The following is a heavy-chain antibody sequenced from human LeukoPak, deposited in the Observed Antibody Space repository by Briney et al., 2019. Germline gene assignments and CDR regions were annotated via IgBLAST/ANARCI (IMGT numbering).Heavy chain of an antibody. D-gene: IGHD3-22*01. CDR2: ISGSGGST. CDR1: GFTFSSYA. J-gene: IGHJ4*02. Sequence: GGSLRLSCAASGFTFSSYAMSWVRQAPGKGLEWVSAISGSGGSTYYADSVKGRFTISRDNSKNTLYLQMNSLRAEDTAVYYCAKGDYYYDSSGYYLRGYFDYWGQGTLVTVSS. CDR3: AKGDYYYDSSGYYLRGYFDY. V-gene: IGHV3-23*01.